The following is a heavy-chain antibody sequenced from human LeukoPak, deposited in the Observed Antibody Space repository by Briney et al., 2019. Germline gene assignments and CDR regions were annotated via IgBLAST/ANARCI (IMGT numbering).Heavy chain of an antibody. D-gene: IGHD3-22*01. CDR1: GYTFTSHG. J-gene: IGHJ4*02. CDR2: ISAYNGNT. CDR3: ARVLFDSRGLDY. V-gene: IGHV1-18*01. Sequence: ASVKVSCKASGYTFTSHGFSWVRQAPGQGPEWMGWISAYNGNTDYAQKFQGRVTMTTDTSTSTAYMELRSLSSDDTAVYYCARVLFDSRGLDYWGQGTLVTVSS.